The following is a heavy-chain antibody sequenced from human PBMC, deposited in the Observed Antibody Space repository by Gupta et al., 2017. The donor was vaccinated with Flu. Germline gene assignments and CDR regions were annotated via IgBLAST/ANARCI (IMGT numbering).Heavy chain of an antibody. V-gene: IGHV4-61*02. Sequence: QVQLQESGPGLVKPSQTLSLTCSVSGGSVYSGDFYWSWIRQPAGKGLEWIGRIHTSGTTDYNTSLKSRVTISLDTPKNQFSLNLNSVTAADTAVYYRARGGGGESYSDFDYWGQGALVTVSS. D-gene: IGHD1-26*01. CDR1: GGSVYSGDFY. CDR2: IHTSGTT. CDR3: ARGGGGESYSDFDY. J-gene: IGHJ4*02.